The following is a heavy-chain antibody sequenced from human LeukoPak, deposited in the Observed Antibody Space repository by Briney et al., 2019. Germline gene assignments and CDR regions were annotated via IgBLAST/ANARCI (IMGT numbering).Heavy chain of an antibody. V-gene: IGHV3-33*01. D-gene: IGHD3-22*01. CDR2: IWYDGSNK. J-gene: IGHJ4*02. Sequence: SGGSLRLSCAASGFTFSSYGMHWVRQAPGKGLEWVAVIWYDGSNKYYADSVKGRFTISRDNSKNTLYLQMNSLRAEDTAVYYCARDPRSGCRYYFDYWGQGTLVTVFS. CDR3: ARDPRSGCRYYFDY. CDR1: GFTFSSYG.